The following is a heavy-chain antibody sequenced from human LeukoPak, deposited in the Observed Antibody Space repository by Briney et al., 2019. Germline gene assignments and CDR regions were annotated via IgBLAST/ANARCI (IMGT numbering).Heavy chain of an antibody. CDR3: ARGIGFDY. D-gene: IGHD3-10*01. CDR2: INHSGST. Sequence: KTSETLSLTCAVYGGSFSGYYWSWIRQPPGKGLEWIGEINHSGSTNYNPSLKSRVTISVDTSKNQFSLKLSSVTAADTAVYYCARGIGFDYWGQGTLVTVSS. CDR1: GGSFSGYY. V-gene: IGHV4-34*01. J-gene: IGHJ4*02.